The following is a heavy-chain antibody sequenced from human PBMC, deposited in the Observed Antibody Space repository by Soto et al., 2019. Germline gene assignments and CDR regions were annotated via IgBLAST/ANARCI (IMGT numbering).Heavy chain of an antibody. J-gene: IGHJ4*02. V-gene: IGHV3-66*01. CDR3: AGGSMTTVTTYFDY. CDR1: GFTVSSNY. CDR2: IYSGGST. D-gene: IGHD4-17*01. Sequence: EVQLVESGGGLVQPGGSLRLSCAASGFTVSSNYMSWVRQAPGKGLEWVSVIYSGGSTYYADSVKGRFTISRDNSKNARYLRMNSLSAEDTAVYYFAGGSMTTVTTYFDYWGQGTLVTVSS.